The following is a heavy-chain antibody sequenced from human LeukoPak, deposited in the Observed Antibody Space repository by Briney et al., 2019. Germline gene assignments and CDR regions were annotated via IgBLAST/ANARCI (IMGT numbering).Heavy chain of an antibody. CDR3: ARDARYDYVWGSYRLPGYYYYYMDV. V-gene: IGHV1-18*01. CDR1: GYTFTSYG. D-gene: IGHD3-16*02. CDR2: ISAYNGNT. Sequence: GASVKVSCKASGYTFTSYGISWVRQAPGQGLEWMGWISAYNGNTSYAQKLQGRVTMTTDTSTSTAYMELRSLRSDDTAVYYCARDARYDYVWGSYRLPGYYYYYMDVWGKGTTVTVSS. J-gene: IGHJ6*03.